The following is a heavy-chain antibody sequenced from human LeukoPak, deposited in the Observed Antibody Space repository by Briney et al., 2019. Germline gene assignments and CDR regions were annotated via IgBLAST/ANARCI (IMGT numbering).Heavy chain of an antibody. Sequence: GGSLRLSCAASGFTFSSYSMNWVRQAPGKGLEWVAVISYDGSNKYYADSVKGRFTISRDNSKNTLYLQMNSLRAEDTAVYYCAKDQLTYYFDSSGYYPLAYWGQGTLVTVSS. J-gene: IGHJ4*02. CDR2: ISYDGSNK. CDR3: AKDQLTYYFDSSGYYPLAY. CDR1: GFTFSSYS. D-gene: IGHD3-22*01. V-gene: IGHV3-30*18.